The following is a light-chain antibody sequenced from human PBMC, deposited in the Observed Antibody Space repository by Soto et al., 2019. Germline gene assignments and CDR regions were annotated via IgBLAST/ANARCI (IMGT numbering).Light chain of an antibody. CDR1: RSNIGGNF. J-gene: IGLJ2*01. CDR2: NDD. V-gene: IGLV1-44*01. CDR3: ATWDDSLNVL. Sequence: QSVLTQPPSASGTPGQRVTISCSGSRSNIGGNFVNWYQQFPGSAPKLLIYNDDQRPSGVPDRFSASKSGTSASLAISGLQSGDEADYYCATWDDSLNVLFGGGTKLTVL.